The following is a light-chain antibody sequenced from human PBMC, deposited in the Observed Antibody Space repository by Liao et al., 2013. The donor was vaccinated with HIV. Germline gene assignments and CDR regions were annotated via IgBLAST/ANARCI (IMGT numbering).Light chain of an antibody. CDR1: NIGSKS. CDR2: RDS. Sequence: SYDLTQPPSVSVAPGKTARITCGGNNIGSKSVHWYQQKPGQAPVLVICRDSERPSGIPERFSGSSSGTTVTLTISGVKAEDEADYYCQSADSRGTYVFGTGTKVTVL. CDR3: QSADSRGTYV. J-gene: IGLJ1*01. V-gene: IGLV3-25*03.